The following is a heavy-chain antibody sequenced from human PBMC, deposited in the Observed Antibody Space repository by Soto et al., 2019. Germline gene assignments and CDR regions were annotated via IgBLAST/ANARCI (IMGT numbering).Heavy chain of an antibody. CDR2: ISYDGNNK. J-gene: IGHJ4*02. V-gene: IGHV3-30*18. CDR1: GFSFSNNG. CDR3: AKDRVESGLGEIDY. D-gene: IGHD3-16*01. Sequence: PGGSLRLSCAASGFSFSNNGMHWVRQAPGKGLEWVAIISYDGNNKYYADSVKGRFTISRDNSKNTLYLQMSSLRVEDTAVYYCAKDRVESGLGEIDYWGQGTLVTVSS.